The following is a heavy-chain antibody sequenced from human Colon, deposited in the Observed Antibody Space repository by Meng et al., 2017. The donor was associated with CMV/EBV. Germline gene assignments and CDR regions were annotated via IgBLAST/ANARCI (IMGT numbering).Heavy chain of an antibody. CDR1: GGSTSSSNW. CDR2: IYHSGST. CDR3: ARGRPYSLRYFDWLLLDFDY. V-gene: IGHV4-4*02. J-gene: IGHJ4*02. D-gene: IGHD3-9*01. Sequence: VQVDEAAPGLVQPSGTLSLTCAVAGGSTSSSNWWSWVRQPPGKGLEWIGEIYHSGSTNYNPSLKSRVTISVDKSKNQFSLKLSSVTAADTAVYYCARGRPYSLRYFDWLLLDFDYWGQGTLVTVSS.